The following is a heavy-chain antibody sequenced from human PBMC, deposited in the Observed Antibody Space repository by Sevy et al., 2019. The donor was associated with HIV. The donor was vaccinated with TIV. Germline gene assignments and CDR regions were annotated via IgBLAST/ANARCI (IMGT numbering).Heavy chain of an antibody. Sequence: HAGGSLRLSCAASGFTFSKYWMGWVRQAPGKGLEWVANIKQDAGQKYYVDSVKGRFTISRDNAKNSLYLQMNSLRAEDTAVYFCARDDGNYYFHYWGQGTLVTVSS. D-gene: IGHD1-7*01. CDR3: ARDDGNYYFHY. CDR2: IKQDAGQK. CDR1: GFTFSKYW. V-gene: IGHV3-7*01. J-gene: IGHJ4*02.